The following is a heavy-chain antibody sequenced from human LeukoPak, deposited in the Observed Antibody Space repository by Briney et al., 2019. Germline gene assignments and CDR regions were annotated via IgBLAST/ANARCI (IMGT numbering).Heavy chain of an antibody. CDR3: ASDIVATSGDF. CDR1: GFSFSTYA. D-gene: IGHD5-12*01. Sequence: GGSLRLSCTASGFSFSTYAMTWVRQAPGKGLEWVAYITSSGADIYYADSVKGRFTISRDNAKNALFLRMNSLRVEDTATYYCASDIVATSGDFWGQGTLVSVSS. V-gene: IGHV3-21*05. J-gene: IGHJ4*02. CDR2: ITSSGADI.